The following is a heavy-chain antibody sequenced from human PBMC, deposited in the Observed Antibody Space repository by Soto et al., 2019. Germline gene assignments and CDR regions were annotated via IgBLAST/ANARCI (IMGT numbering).Heavy chain of an antibody. J-gene: IGHJ4*02. Sequence: PGGSLRLSCAASGFTFSSYAMHWVRQAPGKGLEWVAVISYDGSNKYYADSVKGRFTIPRDNSKNTLYLQMNSLRAEDTAVYYCARAQHYYDSSGSDFDYWGQGTLVTVSS. V-gene: IGHV3-30-3*01. CDR1: GFTFSSYA. CDR3: ARAQHYYDSSGSDFDY. CDR2: ISYDGSNK. D-gene: IGHD3-22*01.